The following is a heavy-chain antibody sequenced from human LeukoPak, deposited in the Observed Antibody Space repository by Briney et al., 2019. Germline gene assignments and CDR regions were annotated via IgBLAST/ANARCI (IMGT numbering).Heavy chain of an antibody. D-gene: IGHD6-19*01. Sequence: PSETLSLTCAVYGGSFSGYYWSWIRQPPGKGLEWIGEINHSGSTNYNPSLKSRVTISVDTSKNQFSLKLSSVTAADTAVYYCARSSGWKRRYLDYWGQGTLVTVSS. CDR2: INHSGST. V-gene: IGHV4-34*01. CDR1: GGSFSGYY. CDR3: ARSSGWKRRYLDY. J-gene: IGHJ4*02.